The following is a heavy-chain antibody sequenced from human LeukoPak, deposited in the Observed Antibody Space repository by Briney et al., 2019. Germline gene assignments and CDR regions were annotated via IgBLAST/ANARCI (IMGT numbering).Heavy chain of an antibody. V-gene: IGHV3-53*01. J-gene: IGHJ6*02. CDR2: IYSGGST. Sequence: GGSLRLSCAASGFTFHTYAMSWVRQAPGKGLEWVSVIYSGGSTYYADSVKGRFTISRDNSKNTLYLQMNSLRAEDTAVYYCARERRDSSSWYNYYYYGMDVWGQGTTVTVSS. CDR3: ARERRDSSSWYNYYYYGMDV. D-gene: IGHD6-13*01. CDR1: GFTFHTYA.